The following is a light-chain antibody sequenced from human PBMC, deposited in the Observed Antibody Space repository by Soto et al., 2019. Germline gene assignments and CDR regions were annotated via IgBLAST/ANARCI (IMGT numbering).Light chain of an antibody. J-gene: IGKJ5*01. V-gene: IGKV3-20*01. CDR2: GAS. Sequence: EILLTQSPCTLSLSTRARATLSCRVSQSVSSSYLAWYQQKPGQPPRLLIYGASSRATGIPDRFSGSGSGTDFTLTISRLEPEDFAVFYCQHYDSLPITFGQGTRLEI. CDR1: QSVSSSY. CDR3: QHYDSLPIT.